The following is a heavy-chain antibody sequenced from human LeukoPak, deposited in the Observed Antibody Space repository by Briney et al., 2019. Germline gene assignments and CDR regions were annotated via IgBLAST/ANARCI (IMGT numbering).Heavy chain of an antibody. J-gene: IGHJ4*02. D-gene: IGHD3-22*01. Sequence: GGSLRLSCAASGFTVSRNYMSWVRQAPGKGLEWVSVIYSGGSTSYADSVKGRFTISRDNSKYTLYLQMNSLRAEDTAVYYCAKDRATYDSSGYDYWGQGTLVTVSS. CDR2: IYSGGST. CDR3: AKDRATYDSSGYDY. CDR1: GFTVSRNY. V-gene: IGHV3-66*01.